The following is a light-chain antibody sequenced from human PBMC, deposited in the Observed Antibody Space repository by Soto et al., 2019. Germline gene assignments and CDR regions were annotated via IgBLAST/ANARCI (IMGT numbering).Light chain of an antibody. CDR1: QSVSTD. Sequence: IVMTQSPATLSVSPGERATLSCRASQSVSTDLAWYQQKPGQAPRLLSFGDSTRDTGIPARFSGSGSGTEFILTISSLQSEDSAVYYWQHYNDWPLTFGQGTKVEI. V-gene: IGKV3-15*01. J-gene: IGKJ1*01. CDR3: QHYNDWPLT. CDR2: GDS.